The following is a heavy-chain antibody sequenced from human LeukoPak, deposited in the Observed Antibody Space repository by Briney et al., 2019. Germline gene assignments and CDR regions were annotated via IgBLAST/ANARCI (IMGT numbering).Heavy chain of an antibody. CDR1: GFTFSSYA. D-gene: IGHD2-15*01. Sequence: PGGSLRLSCAASGFTFSSYAMSWVRQAPGKGLEWVSGISGSGGSTHYADSVKGRFTISRDNSKNTLYLQMNSLRAEETAVYFCAKDNALAPDYCSGGSCYLATFDYWGQGTLVTVSS. CDR2: ISGSGGST. V-gene: IGHV3-23*01. CDR3: AKDNALAPDYCSGGSCYLATFDY. J-gene: IGHJ4*02.